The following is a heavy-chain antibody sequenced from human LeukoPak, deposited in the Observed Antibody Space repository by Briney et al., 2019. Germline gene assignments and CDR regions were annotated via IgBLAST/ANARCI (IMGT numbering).Heavy chain of an antibody. J-gene: IGHJ6*02. D-gene: IGHD3-9*01. CDR2: ISSSSSYI. CDR3: ARDGYDILTGYPYYGMDV. Sequence: GGSLRLSCAASGFTFSSYSMNWVRQAPGKGLEWVSSISSSSSYIYYADSVKGQFTISRDNAKIPLYLQMNSLRAEDTAVYYCARDGYDILTGYPYYGMDVWGQGTTVTVSS. V-gene: IGHV3-21*01. CDR1: GFTFSSYS.